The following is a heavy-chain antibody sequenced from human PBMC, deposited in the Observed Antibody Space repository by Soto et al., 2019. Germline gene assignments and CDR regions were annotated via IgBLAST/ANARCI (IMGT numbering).Heavy chain of an antibody. D-gene: IGHD6-19*01. J-gene: IGHJ4*02. CDR3: VRRMAVTGTLLYYLDY. V-gene: IGHV4-39*01. CDR1: GDSITNSNFY. Sequence: QLQLQESGPGLVKPSETLSLTCTVSGDSITNSNFYWGWFRQPPGKGLEWIGVFYFSGTTSYNPSLNSRVTISVDTSKNLYSLKLTSVTAADTAVYYCVRRMAVTGTLLYYLDYRGQGTLVTDSS. CDR2: FYFSGTT.